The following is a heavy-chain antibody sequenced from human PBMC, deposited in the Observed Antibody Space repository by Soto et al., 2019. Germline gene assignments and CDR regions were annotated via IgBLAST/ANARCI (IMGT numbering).Heavy chain of an antibody. CDR2: IAYDGNTK. Sequence: QVQLVESGGGVVQPGRSLRLSCAASGFIFSGYAMHWVRQAPGKGLEWVAVIAYDGNTKYYADSVKGRFTVSRDNSKNTLYVQMHALSAEDTAMYYCAKETSAYEIDYWGQGTLVTASS. V-gene: IGHV3-30-3*01. D-gene: IGHD5-12*01. J-gene: IGHJ4*02. CDR3: AKETSAYEIDY. CDR1: GFIFSGYA.